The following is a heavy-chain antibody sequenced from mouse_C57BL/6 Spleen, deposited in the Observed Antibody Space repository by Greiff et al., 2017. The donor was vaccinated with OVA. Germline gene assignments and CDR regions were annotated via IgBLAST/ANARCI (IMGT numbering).Heavy chain of an antibody. CDR3: ARRTHDGYYWYFDV. CDR2: ISSGSSTI. D-gene: IGHD2-3*01. CDR1: GFTFSDYG. Sequence: EVHLVESGGGLVKPGGSLKLSCAASGFTFSDYGMHWVRQAPEKGLEWVAYISSGSSTIYSADTVKGRFTISRDNAKNTLFLQMTSLRSEDTAMYYCARRTHDGYYWYFDVWGTGTTVTVSS. V-gene: IGHV5-17*01. J-gene: IGHJ1*03.